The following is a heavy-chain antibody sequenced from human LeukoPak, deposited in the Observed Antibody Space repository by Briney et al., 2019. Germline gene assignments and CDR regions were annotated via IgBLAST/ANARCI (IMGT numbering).Heavy chain of an antibody. CDR1: GFTFSSYW. V-gene: IGHV3-74*01. Sequence: GGSLRLSCSASGFTFSSYWMHWVRQAPGKRLVWVSRINSDGSSTSYADSVKGRFTISRDNAKNTLYLQMNSLRAEDTAVYYCAGGGVWFGELNDAFDIWGQGTMVTVSS. CDR2: INSDGSST. CDR3: AGGGVWFGELNDAFDI. J-gene: IGHJ3*02. D-gene: IGHD3-10*01.